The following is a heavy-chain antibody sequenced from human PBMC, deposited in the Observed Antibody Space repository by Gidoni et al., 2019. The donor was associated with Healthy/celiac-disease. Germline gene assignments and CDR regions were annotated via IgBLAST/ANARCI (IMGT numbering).Heavy chain of an antibody. CDR3: ASGGYSYGDAFYI. CDR2: ISSSGSTI. CDR1: GLTFSSYE. J-gene: IGHJ3*02. D-gene: IGHD5-18*01. Sequence: EVPLVESGGGLVQPGGSLRLACAASGLTFSSYEMHWVRQAPGKVLEWVSYISSSGSTIYYADSVKGRFTISRDNAKNSLYLQMNSLGAEDTAVYYCASGGYSYGDAFYIWGQGTMVTVSS. V-gene: IGHV3-48*03.